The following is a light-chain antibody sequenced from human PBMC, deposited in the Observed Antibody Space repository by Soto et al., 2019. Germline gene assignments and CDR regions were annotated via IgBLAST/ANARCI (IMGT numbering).Light chain of an antibody. CDR3: VSYIESSLTHWV. J-gene: IGLJ3*02. CDR1: YTDVGGYNR. V-gene: IGLV2-14*01. CDR2: EVD. Sequence: QSALTQPASVSGSPGQSITISCTGTYTDVGGYNRVSWYQHHAGKGPKMLIFEVDIRPSGISDRFSGSKSGDTASLTISDLQAEDEADYYCVSYIESSLTHWVFGGGTKLTVL.